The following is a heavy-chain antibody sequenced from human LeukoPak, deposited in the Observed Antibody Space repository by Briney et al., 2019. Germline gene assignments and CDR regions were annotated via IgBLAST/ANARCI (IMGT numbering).Heavy chain of an antibody. CDR3: ARVDVVVVPAARADYYYMDV. CDR2: IFYSGST. J-gene: IGHJ6*03. D-gene: IGHD2-2*01. V-gene: IGHV4-39*07. CDR1: GGSISSSRYY. Sequence: SETLSLTCTVSGGSISSSRYYWGWIRQPPGRGLEWIGSIFYSGSTYYNPYLKSRVTISVDTSQNQFSLKLSSVTAADTAVYYCARVDVVVVPAARADYYYMDVWGKGTTVTISS.